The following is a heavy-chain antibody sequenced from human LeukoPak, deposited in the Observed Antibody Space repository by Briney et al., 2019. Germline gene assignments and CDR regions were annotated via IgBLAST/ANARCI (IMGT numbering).Heavy chain of an antibody. Sequence: GGSLRLSCAASGFTFSSYGMHWVRQAPGKGLEWVAVISYDGSNKYYADSVKGRFTISRDNSKNTLYLQMNSLRVEDTALYYCAKTGSTATPSLRNWFDAWGQGTLVSVSS. CDR1: GFTFSSYG. D-gene: IGHD1/OR15-1a*01. CDR3: AKTGSTATPSLRNWFDA. V-gene: IGHV3-30*18. CDR2: ISYDGSNK. J-gene: IGHJ5*02.